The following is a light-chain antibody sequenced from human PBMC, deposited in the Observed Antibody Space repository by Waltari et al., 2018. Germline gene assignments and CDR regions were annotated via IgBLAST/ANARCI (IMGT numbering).Light chain of an antibody. J-gene: IGKJ2*01. V-gene: IGKV1-39*01. CDR1: QSISKY. CDR3: QQSYTTPYT. CDR2: GAS. Sequence: DIQMTQSPSSLSASVGDRVTITCRASQSISKYLNWYKQKPGKDPKLLIYGASSLQSGVPPRFSGSGSGTEFTLTISSLQPEDFATYSCQQSYTTPYTFGQGTKLEI.